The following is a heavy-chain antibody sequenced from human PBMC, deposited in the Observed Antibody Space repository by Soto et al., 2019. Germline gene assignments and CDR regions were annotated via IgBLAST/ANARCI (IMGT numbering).Heavy chain of an antibody. J-gene: IGHJ6*02. CDR1: GFPFSSYS. V-gene: IGHV3-48*02. CDR2: ITTSSHTI. CDR3: ARHGIQVAHDV. D-gene: IGHD5-18*01. Sequence: EVQLVESGGGLVQPGGSLRLSCAASGFPFSSYSMYWVRQAPGQGLEWISYITTSSHTIYYADTVRGRFTISRDNAKNSLFLQMNSLRDEDTAVSYWARHGIQVAHDVWGQGTTVIVSS.